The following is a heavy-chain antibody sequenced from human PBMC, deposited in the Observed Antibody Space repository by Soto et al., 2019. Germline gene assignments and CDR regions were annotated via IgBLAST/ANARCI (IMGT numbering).Heavy chain of an antibody. V-gene: IGHV4-4*02. J-gene: IGHJ6*02. CDR2: IYHSGST. D-gene: IGHD6-19*01. CDR1: GGSISSSNW. Sequence: SETLSLTCAVSGGSISSSNWWTWVRQPPGKGLEWIGEIYHSGSTNYNPSLKSRVTISVDKSKNQFSLKLSSVTAADRAVYYCARTEVAGGSYYYYYGMDVWGQGTTVTVS. CDR3: ARTEVAGGSYYYYYGMDV.